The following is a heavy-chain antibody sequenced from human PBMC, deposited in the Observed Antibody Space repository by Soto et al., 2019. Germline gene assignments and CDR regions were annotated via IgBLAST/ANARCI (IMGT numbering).Heavy chain of an antibody. J-gene: IGHJ3*02. V-gene: IGHV3-11*01. CDR2: TSSSGSTI. Sequence: GGSLRLSCAASGFTFSDYDMSWIRQAPGKGLEWVSYTSSSGSTIYYADSVKGRFTMSRDNAKNSMYLHMDSLRVEDTAVYYCARDPIRHRSGIDRDVFDISTQGTLVTV. CDR3: ARDPIRHRSGIDRDVFDI. CDR1: GFTFSDYD. D-gene: IGHD3-10*01.